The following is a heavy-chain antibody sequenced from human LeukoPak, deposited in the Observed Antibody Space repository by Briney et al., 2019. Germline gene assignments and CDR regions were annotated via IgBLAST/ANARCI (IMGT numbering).Heavy chain of an antibody. CDR2: ISWNSGSI. CDR1: GFTFDDYA. D-gene: IGHD3-9*01. Sequence: GGSLRLSCGASGFTFDDYAMHWVRQAPGKGLEWVSGISWNSGSIGYADSVKGRFTISRDNAKNSLYLQMNSLRAEDTAVYYCARDLDLRYFDRGGFDYWGQGTLVTVSS. CDR3: ARDLDLRYFDRGGFDY. V-gene: IGHV3-9*01. J-gene: IGHJ4*02.